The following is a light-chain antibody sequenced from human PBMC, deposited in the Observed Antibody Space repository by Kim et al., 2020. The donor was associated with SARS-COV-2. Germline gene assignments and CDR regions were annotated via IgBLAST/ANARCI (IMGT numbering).Light chain of an antibody. CDR1: SSNIGRTY. V-gene: IGLV1-47*02. CDR3: AAWDDSLSVI. Sequence: PGQRAIISCSGSSSNIGRTYVYWYQQLPGTAPKLLIHTDNRRPSGVPDRFSGSKSGTSASLAISGLRSEDEADYYCAAWDDSLSVIFGRGTKLTVL. J-gene: IGLJ2*01. CDR2: TDN.